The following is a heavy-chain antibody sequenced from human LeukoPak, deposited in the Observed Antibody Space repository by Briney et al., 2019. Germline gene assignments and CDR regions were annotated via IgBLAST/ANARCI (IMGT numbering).Heavy chain of an antibody. CDR3: AKEVVPGTSRSFDY. D-gene: IGHD2-2*01. Sequence: GGSLRLSCAASGFTFSSYTMAWDRQAPGKGLECVSSLSFGGGTIYYADSVKGRFTISRDTSKNTLYLQMNSLRAEDTAIYYCAKEVVPGTSRSFDYWGQGTLVTVSS. CDR2: LSFGGGTI. J-gene: IGHJ4*02. CDR1: GFTFSSYT. V-gene: IGHV3-23*01.